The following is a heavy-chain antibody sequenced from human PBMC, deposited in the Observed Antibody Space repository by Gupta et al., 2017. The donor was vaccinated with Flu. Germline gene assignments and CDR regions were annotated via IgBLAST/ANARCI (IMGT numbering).Heavy chain of an antibody. D-gene: IGHD2-15*01. CDR1: GFTFNNYA. CDR2: ISGSGVST. CDR3: AKDRLYPDIADALDS. Sequence: EVQLLESGGNLVHPGGSLRLSCAASGFTFNNYAMNWVRQAPGRGLEWVSGISGSGVSTYYADSVKGRFTISRDNSKNTLYLQMNSLRAEDTAIYYCAKDRLYPDIADALDSWGQGTLVTVSS. J-gene: IGHJ4*02. V-gene: IGHV3-23*01.